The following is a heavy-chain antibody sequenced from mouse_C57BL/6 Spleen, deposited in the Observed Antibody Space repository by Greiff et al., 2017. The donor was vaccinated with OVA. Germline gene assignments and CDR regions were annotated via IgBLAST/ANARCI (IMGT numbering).Heavy chain of an antibody. J-gene: IGHJ1*03. V-gene: IGHV1-4*01. D-gene: IGHD1-1*01. CDR3: ARSSSTVVRGYFDV. CDR1: GYTFTSYT. CDR2: INPSSGYT. Sequence: VQLQESGAELARPGASVKMSCKASGYTFTSYTLHWVKQRPGQGLEWIGYINPSSGYTKYNQKFKDKATLTADKSSSTAYMQLSSLTSEDSAVYYCARSSSTVVRGYFDVWGTGTTVTVSS.